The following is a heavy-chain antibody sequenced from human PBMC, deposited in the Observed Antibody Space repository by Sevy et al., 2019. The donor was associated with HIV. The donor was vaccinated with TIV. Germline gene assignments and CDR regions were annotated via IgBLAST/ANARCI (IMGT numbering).Heavy chain of an antibody. CDR3: TTDVGGYYYDSSGYYYLDY. CDR2: IKSKTEGGTT. J-gene: IGHJ4*02. CDR1: GFTFSNAW. V-gene: IGHV3-15*01. D-gene: IGHD3-22*01. Sequence: GGSLRLSCAASGFTFSNAWMSWVRQAPGKGLEWVGRIKSKTEGGTTDYAAPVKGRFTISRDDSKNTLYLQMNSLKTEDTAVYYCTTDVGGYYYDSSGYYYLDYWGQGTLVTVSS.